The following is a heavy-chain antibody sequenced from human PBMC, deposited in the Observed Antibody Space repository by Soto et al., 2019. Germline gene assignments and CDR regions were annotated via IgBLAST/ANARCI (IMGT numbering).Heavy chain of an antibody. J-gene: IGHJ5*02. CDR1: GGSISSYY. CDR2: IYYSGST. D-gene: IGHD3-10*01. Sequence: SETLSLTCTVSGGSISSYYWSWIRQPPGKGLEWIGYIYYSGSTNYNPSLKSRVTISVDTSKNQFSLKLSSVTAADTAVYYCAKHVNWPRITMFRGVIRYNWSDPGGQEPWSPSPQ. V-gene: IGHV4-59*08. CDR3: AKHVNWPRITMFRGVIRYNWSDP.